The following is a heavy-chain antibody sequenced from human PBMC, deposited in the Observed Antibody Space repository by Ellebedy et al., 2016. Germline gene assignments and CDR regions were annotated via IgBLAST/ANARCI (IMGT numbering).Heavy chain of an antibody. D-gene: IGHD3-22*01. Sequence: GESLKISXKGSGYSFTSYWIGWVRQMPGKGLEWMGIIYPGDSDTRYSPSFQGQVTISADKSISTAYLQWSSLKASDTAMYYCARRGYYYDSSGYLYWYFDLWGRGTLVTVSS. CDR3: ARRGYYYDSSGYLYWYFDL. CDR1: GYSFTSYW. V-gene: IGHV5-51*01. CDR2: IYPGDSDT. J-gene: IGHJ2*01.